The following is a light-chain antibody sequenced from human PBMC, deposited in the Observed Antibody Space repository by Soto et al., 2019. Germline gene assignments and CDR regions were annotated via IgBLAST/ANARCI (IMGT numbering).Light chain of an antibody. J-gene: IGKJ4*01. CDR2: GAS. Sequence: IVITQSPATLSVSPGERATLSCRASQSVSSNLAWYQQKPGQAPRLLIYGASTRATGIPARFSGSGSGTEFTLTISSLQSEDFAVYYCQQRSGWLLTFGGGTKVDIK. V-gene: IGKV3-15*01. CDR3: QQRSGWLLT. CDR1: QSVSSN.